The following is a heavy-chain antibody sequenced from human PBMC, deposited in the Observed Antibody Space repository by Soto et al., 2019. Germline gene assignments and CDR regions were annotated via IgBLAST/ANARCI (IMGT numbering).Heavy chain of an antibody. D-gene: IGHD6-13*01. J-gene: IGHJ6*02. Sequence: ASVTVSCKASGYTFTGYYMHWVRQAPGQGLEWMGWINPNSGGTNYAQKFQGWVTMTRDTSISTAYMELSRLRSDDTAVYYCAREAAGTHYYYYYGMDVWGQGTTVTVS. V-gene: IGHV1-2*04. CDR3: AREAAGTHYYYYYGMDV. CDR1: GYTFTGYY. CDR2: INPNSGGT.